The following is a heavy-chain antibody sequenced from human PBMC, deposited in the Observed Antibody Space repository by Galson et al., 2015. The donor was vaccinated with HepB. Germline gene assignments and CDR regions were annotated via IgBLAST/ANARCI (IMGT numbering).Heavy chain of an antibody. CDR1: GFTFSNAW. CDR3: TTEEAAADADYYYYGMDV. CDR2: IKSKTDGGTT. J-gene: IGHJ6*02. D-gene: IGHD6-13*01. V-gene: IGHV3-15*01. Sequence: SLRLSCAASGFTFSNAWMSWVRQAPGKGLEWVGRIKSKTDGGTTDYAAPVKGRFTISRDDSKNTLYLQMNSLKTEDTAVYYCTTEEAAADADYYYYGMDVWGQGTTVTVSS.